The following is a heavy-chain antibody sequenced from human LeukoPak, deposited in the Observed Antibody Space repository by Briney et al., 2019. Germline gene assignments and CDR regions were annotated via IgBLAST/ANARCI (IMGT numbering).Heavy chain of an antibody. CDR3: ARDVLGRSGEQLDY. CDR2: ITSGGTST. Sequence: PGGSLRLSCAASGFIFRKYVMSWVRQAPGKGLEWVSAITSGGTSTYYADSVKGRFTISRDNSKNTLYLQMNSPRTEDTAVYYCARDVLGRSGEQLDYWGQGTLVTVSS. CDR1: GFIFRKYV. J-gene: IGHJ4*02. D-gene: IGHD3-3*01. V-gene: IGHV3-23*01.